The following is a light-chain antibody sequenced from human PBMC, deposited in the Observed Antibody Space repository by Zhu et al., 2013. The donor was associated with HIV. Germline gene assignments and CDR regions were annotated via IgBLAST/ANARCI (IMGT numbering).Light chain of an antibody. J-gene: IGKJ1*01. V-gene: IGKV3-15*01. Sequence: EIVMTQSPATLSVSPGERATLSCRASQRVSDKLAWYQQKPGQAPRLLIYDASTRATGIPVRFSGSGSGTEFTLTISSLQSDDFALYYCQQYNNWPRTFGQGTKVEIK. CDR3: QQYNNWPRT. CDR2: DAS. CDR1: QRVSDK.